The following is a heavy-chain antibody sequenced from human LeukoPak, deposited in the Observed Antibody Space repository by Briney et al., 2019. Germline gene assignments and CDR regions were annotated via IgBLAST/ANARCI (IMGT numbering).Heavy chain of an antibody. CDR1: VGSFSGYY. V-gene: IGHV4-34*01. Sequence: SETLSLTCAVYVGSFSGYYWSWIRQPPGKGLEWIGEINHSGSTNYNPSLKSRVTISVDTSKNQFSLKLSSVTAADTAVYYCARGSSSWSSQYYDYWGQGTLVTVSS. CDR2: INHSGST. J-gene: IGHJ4*02. CDR3: ARGSSSWSSQYYDY. D-gene: IGHD6-13*01.